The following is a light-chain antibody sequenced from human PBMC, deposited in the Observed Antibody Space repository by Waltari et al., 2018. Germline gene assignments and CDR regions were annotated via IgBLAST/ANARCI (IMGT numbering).Light chain of an antibody. J-gene: IGKJ3*01. CDR1: QSVGMY. CDR2: DAS. V-gene: IGKV3-11*01. Sequence: EIVLTQSPATLSLSPGETATLSCRASQSVGMYFAWYQQKPGQAPRLLIYDASNRATGIPARFSGSGSGSDFTLTITSLYPEDVAFYFCHQLSNCIFTFGPGTKLDIK. CDR3: HQLSNCIFT.